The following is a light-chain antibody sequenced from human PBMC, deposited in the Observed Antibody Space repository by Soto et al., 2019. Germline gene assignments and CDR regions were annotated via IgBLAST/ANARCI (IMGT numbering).Light chain of an antibody. CDR2: SNN. CDR3: AAWDDSLNVFYV. V-gene: IGLV1-44*01. CDR1: SSNIGSNT. J-gene: IGLJ1*01. Sequence: QSVLTQPPSASGTPGQRVIISCSGSSSNIGSNTVNWYQQLPGTAPKLLIYSNNQRPSGVPDRFSGSKSGTSASLAISGLQSEDEADYYCAAWDDSLNVFYVFGTGTKVTVL.